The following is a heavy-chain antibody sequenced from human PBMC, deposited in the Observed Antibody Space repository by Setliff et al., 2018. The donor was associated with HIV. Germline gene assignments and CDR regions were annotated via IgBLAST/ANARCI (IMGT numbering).Heavy chain of an antibody. D-gene: IGHD4-17*01. J-gene: IGHJ6*01. CDR1: GYTFTSYD. CDR3: ARGSFFGDYGNYYYYALDV. Sequence: ASVKVSCKASGYTFTSYDINWVRQATGQGLEWMAWINPNSGNIGYAQKFQGRVTMTKNTSISTAYLELSSLRSEDTAVYYCARGSFFGDYGNYYYYALDVWG. V-gene: IGHV1-8*01. CDR2: INPNSGNI.